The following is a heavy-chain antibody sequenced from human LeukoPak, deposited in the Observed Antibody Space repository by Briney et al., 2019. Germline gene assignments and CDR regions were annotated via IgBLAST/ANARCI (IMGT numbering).Heavy chain of an antibody. V-gene: IGHV3-23*01. Sequence: PGGSLRLSCAASGFTFSSYAMSWVRQAPGKGLEWVSAISGSGGSTYYADSVKGRFTISRDNSKNTLYLQMGSLRAEDMAVYYCARADYDSSAYYADYWGQGTLVTVSS. CDR2: ISGSGGST. CDR1: GFTFSSYA. CDR3: ARADYDSSAYYADY. J-gene: IGHJ4*02. D-gene: IGHD3-22*01.